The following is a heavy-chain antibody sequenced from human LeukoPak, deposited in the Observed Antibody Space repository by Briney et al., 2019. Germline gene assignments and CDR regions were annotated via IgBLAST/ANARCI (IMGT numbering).Heavy chain of an antibody. Sequence: SETLSLTCTVSGGSVSSGSYYWSWIRQPPGKGLEWIGFVYYSGSTNYNPSLKSRVTISVDTSKNQFSLKLSSVTAADTAVYYCARGNFLHDFWGQGTLVTVSP. CDR2: VYYSGST. CDR3: ARGNFLHDF. CDR1: GGSVSSGSYY. J-gene: IGHJ4*02. V-gene: IGHV4-61*01.